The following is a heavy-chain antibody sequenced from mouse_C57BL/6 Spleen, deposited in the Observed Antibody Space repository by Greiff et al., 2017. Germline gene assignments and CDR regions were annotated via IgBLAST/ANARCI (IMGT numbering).Heavy chain of an antibody. Sequence: VQLQQSGPGMVKPSQSLSLTCTVTGYSITSGYDWHWIRHFPGNKLEWMGYISYSGSTNYNPSLKSRISITHDTSKNHFFLKLNSVTTEDTATYYCARGRGGYYDFDYWGQGTTLTVSS. CDR2: ISYSGST. J-gene: IGHJ2*01. CDR1: GYSITSGYD. D-gene: IGHD2-3*01. V-gene: IGHV3-1*01. CDR3: ARGRGGYYDFDY.